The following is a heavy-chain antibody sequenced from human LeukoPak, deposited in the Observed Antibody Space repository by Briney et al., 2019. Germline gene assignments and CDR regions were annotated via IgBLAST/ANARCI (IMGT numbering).Heavy chain of an antibody. J-gene: IGHJ6*03. CDR3: ARVSWFPGTSYYYMDV. Sequence: SETLSLTCTVSSGSISSYYWSWIRQPPGKGLEWIGYIYYSGTTNYNPSLKGRVTISVDTSKNQFSLKLSSVTAADTAVYYCARVSWFPGTSYYYMDVWGKGTTVTVSS. V-gene: IGHV4-59*01. D-gene: IGHD1-1*01. CDR1: SGSISSYY. CDR2: IYYSGTT.